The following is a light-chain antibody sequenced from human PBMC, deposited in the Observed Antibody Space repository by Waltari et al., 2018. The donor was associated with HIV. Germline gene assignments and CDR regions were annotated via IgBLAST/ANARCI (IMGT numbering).Light chain of an antibody. Sequence: QSALTQPASVSGSPGQSITISCTGTSSDVGRYNYVSWYQQHPGNAPTLMIYEVSHLPPGFSHRFSGSKSGNTASLTISGLQAEDEADYYCSSYTNNSTLVFGGGTKLTVL. CDR3: SSYTNNSTLV. CDR2: EVS. J-gene: IGLJ2*01. V-gene: IGLV2-14*01. CDR1: SSDVGRYNY.